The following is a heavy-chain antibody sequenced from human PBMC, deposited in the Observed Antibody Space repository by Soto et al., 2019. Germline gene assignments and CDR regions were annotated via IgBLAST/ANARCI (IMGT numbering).Heavy chain of an antibody. CDR1: GFTFNVYG. D-gene: IGHD3-10*02. CDR3: AREGVWTSSVRGALDI. V-gene: IGHV3-33*01. CDR2: IWYDGSSK. J-gene: IGHJ3*02. Sequence: QVQLVESGGGVVQPGTSLRLSCAASGFTFNVYGMHWVSQAPGKGLEWVAVIWYDGSSKYYADSIKGRFTISRDNPRNTLFLQMDSLRVEDTAVYYCAREGVWTSSVRGALDIWGQGTVVTVPS.